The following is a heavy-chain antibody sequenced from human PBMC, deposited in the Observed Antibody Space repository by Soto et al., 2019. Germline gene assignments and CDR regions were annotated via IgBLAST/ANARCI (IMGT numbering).Heavy chain of an antibody. CDR3: AADGSSSWYYYYYGMDV. CDR1: GFTFTSSA. CDR2: IVVGSGNT. V-gene: IGHV1-58*01. Sequence: SVKVSCKASGFTFTSSAVQWVRQALGERLEWIGWIVVGSGNTNYAQKFQERVTITRDMSTSTAYMELSSLRSEDTAVYYCAADGSSSWYYYYYGMDVWGQGTTVTVS. J-gene: IGHJ6*02. D-gene: IGHD6-13*01.